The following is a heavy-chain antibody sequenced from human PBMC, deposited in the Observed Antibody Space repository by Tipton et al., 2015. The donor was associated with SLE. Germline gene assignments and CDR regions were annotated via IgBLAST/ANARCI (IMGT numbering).Heavy chain of an antibody. J-gene: IGHJ6*03. V-gene: IGHV4-4*02. CDR1: GDSISNNNW. Sequence: GLVKPSGTVSLTCDVSGDSISNNNWWTWVRRPPGKGLEWIGEIYHSESTNYNPSLKSRVTISMDTSKNQVSLRLNSVTAADTAVYYCAKGYGMGNYYYMDVWGKGTSVIVSS. CDR2: IYHSEST. D-gene: IGHD5-18*01. CDR3: AKGYGMGNYYYMDV.